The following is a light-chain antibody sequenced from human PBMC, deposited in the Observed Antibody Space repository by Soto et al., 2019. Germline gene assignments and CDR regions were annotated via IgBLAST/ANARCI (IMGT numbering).Light chain of an antibody. J-gene: IGKJ1*01. CDR3: QNYNSYSRT. V-gene: IGKV1-5*03. Sequence: DIQMTQSPSTLSPSVGERVTITCRASQSISSWLAWYQQKPGKAPKLLIYKASTLKSGVPSRFSGSGSGTEFTLNISSLQPDDFATYYCQNYNSYSRTFGQGTKVDI. CDR2: KAS. CDR1: QSISSW.